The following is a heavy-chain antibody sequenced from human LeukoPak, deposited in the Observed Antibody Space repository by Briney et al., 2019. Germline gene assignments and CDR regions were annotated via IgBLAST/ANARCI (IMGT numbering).Heavy chain of an antibody. D-gene: IGHD2-21*01. Sequence: ASVKVSCKASGGTFSSYAISWVRQAPGQGLEWMGGIIPIFGTANYAQKFQGRVTITADESTSTAYMELSSLRSEDTAVYYCARGPEEARVAWGQGTLVTDSS. CDR1: GGTFSSYA. CDR2: IIPIFGTA. CDR3: ARGPEEARVA. V-gene: IGHV1-69*13. J-gene: IGHJ4*02.